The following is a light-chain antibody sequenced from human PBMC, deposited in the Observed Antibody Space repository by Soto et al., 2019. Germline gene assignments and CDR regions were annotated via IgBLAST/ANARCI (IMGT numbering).Light chain of an antibody. J-gene: IGLJ2*01. V-gene: IGLV1-40*01. CDR1: SSNIGAGYD. Sequence: QFAVTQAPSGSGAPGQRVTISCSGSSSNIGAGYDVHWYQQFPGTAPKLLIYGNNNRPSGVPDRFSGSKSGTSASLAITGLQAEDEADYYCQSFDTRLNSVVFGGGTKLTVL. CDR3: QSFDTRLNSVV. CDR2: GNN.